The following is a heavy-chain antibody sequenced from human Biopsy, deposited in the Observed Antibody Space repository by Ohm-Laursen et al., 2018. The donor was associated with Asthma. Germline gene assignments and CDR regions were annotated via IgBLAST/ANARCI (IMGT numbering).Heavy chain of an antibody. V-gene: IGHV3-15*01. CDR2: IKSKTDGGTT. D-gene: IGHD3-16*01. CDR1: GFTFGDYW. J-gene: IGHJ4*02. CDR3: TTGFWWTFDY. Sequence: SLRLSCAASGFTFGDYWMSWVRQAPGKGLEWVGRIKSKTDGGTTDYAAPVKGRFTISRDDSKNTLYLQMNSLKTEDTAVYYCTTGFWWTFDYWGQGTLVTVSS.